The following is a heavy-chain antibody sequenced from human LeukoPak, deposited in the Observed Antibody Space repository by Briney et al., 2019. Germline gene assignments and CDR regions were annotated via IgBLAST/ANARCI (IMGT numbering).Heavy chain of an antibody. CDR2: ISAYNGKT. Sequence: VSVKVSCKASGYTFSSYGFTWVRQAPGQGLEWMGWISAYNGKTDCAQKLQGRVTMTTDTSTSTAYMELRSLRSDDTAVYYCARGGSGWGEKDWFDPWGQGTLVTVSS. CDR3: ARGGSGWGEKDWFDP. V-gene: IGHV1-18*01. J-gene: IGHJ5*02. D-gene: IGHD6-19*01. CDR1: GYTFSSYG.